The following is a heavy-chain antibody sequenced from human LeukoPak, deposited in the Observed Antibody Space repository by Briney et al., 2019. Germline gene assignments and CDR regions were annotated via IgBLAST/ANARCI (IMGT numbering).Heavy chain of an antibody. CDR3: ARHVYYYESGYFLNYHYMDV. V-gene: IGHV5-51*01. J-gene: IGHJ6*03. D-gene: IGHD3-22*01. Sequence: GASLKFSYQASGYRFTNYWIGWVRQLPGKGLGWMGIIYLTDSDTIYSPSFQGQVTISIDKSISTAYLQWRSLKASDSAMYYCARHVYYYESGYFLNYHYMDVWGKETAVTVSS. CDR1: GYRFTNYW. CDR2: IYLTDSDT.